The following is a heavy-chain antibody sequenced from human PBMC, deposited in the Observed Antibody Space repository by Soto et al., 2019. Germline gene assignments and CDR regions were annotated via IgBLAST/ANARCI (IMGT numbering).Heavy chain of an antibody. D-gene: IGHD6-19*01. Sequence: GGSLRLSCPVSGFAFNNYGINWVRQAPGKGLEWVSAISGSGGSTYYADSVKGRFTISRDNSKNTLYLQMNSLRAEDTAVYYCAKAHSSGWSRPFDYWGQGTLVTVSS. J-gene: IGHJ4*02. CDR1: GFAFNNYG. V-gene: IGHV3-23*01. CDR3: AKAHSSGWSRPFDY. CDR2: ISGSGGST.